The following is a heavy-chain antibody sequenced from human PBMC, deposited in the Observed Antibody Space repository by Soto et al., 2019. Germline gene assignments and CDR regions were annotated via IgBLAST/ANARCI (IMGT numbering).Heavy chain of an antibody. J-gene: IGHJ4*02. CDR2: IYYSGST. V-gene: IGHV4-31*03. D-gene: IGHD6-6*01. CDR3: PRGFSSYNY. Sequence: PSETLSLTCTFSVVSISSGGYYCSWIRQHPGKGLEWIGYIYYSGSTYYNPSLKSRVTISVDTSKNQFSLKLSSVTAADTAVYYCPRGFSSYNYWGQGTLVNVS. CDR1: VVSISSGGYY.